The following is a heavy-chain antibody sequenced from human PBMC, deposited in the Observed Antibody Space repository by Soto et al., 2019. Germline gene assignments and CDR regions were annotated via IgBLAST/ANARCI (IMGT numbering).Heavy chain of an antibody. D-gene: IGHD1-7*01. Sequence: ASVKVSCKASGYTFTSYCISWVRQAPGQGLEWMGWISAYNGNTNYAQKLQGRVTMTTDTSTSTAYMELRSLRSDDTAVYYCARVANNWNYRYVDYWGQGTLVTVSS. CDR3: ARVANNWNYRYVDY. V-gene: IGHV1-18*01. J-gene: IGHJ4*02. CDR1: GYTFTSYC. CDR2: ISAYNGNT.